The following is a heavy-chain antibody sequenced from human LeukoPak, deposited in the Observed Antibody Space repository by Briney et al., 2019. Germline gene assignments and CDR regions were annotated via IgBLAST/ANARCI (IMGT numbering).Heavy chain of an antibody. J-gene: IGHJ5*02. CDR1: GYTFTSYA. CDR2: INTNTGNP. Sequence: ASVKVSCKASGYTFTSYAMNWVRQAPGQGLEWMGWINTNTGNPTYAQGFTGRFVFSLDTSVSTAYLQISSLKAEDTAVYYCARGVSIAVVRNWFDPWGQGTLVTVSS. CDR3: ARGVSIAVVRNWFDP. D-gene: IGHD6-19*01. V-gene: IGHV7-4-1*02.